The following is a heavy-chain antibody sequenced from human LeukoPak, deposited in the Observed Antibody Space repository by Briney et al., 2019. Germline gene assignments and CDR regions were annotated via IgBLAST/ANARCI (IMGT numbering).Heavy chain of an antibody. CDR1: GGSFSGYY. V-gene: IGHV4-34*01. CDR3: ARRGAFAIGI. J-gene: IGHJ3*02. Sequence: PSETLSLTCAVYGGSFSGYYWSWIRQPPGKGLEWIGEINHSGSTNYNPSLKSRVTISVDTSKNQLSLKLSSVTAADTAVYYCARRGAFAIGIWGQGTMVTVSS. CDR2: INHSGST.